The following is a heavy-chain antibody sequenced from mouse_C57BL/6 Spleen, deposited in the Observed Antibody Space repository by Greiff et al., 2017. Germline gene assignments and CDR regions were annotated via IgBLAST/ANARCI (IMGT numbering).Heavy chain of an antibody. J-gene: IGHJ2*01. Sequence: EVKLMESGGGLVQPGGSLSLSCAASGFTFTDYYMSWVRQPPGKALEWLGFIRNKANGYTTEYSASVKGRFTISRDNSQSILYLQMNALRAEDSATYYCARSIYDGYFLFDYWGQGTTLTVSS. CDR1: GFTFTDYY. CDR3: ARSIYDGYFLFDY. V-gene: IGHV7-3*01. D-gene: IGHD2-3*01. CDR2: IRNKANGYTT.